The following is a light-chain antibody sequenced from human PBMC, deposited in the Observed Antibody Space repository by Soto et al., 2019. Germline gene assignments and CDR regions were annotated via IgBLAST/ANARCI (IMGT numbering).Light chain of an antibody. CDR2: EVT. J-gene: IGLJ2*01. CDR1: SSDVGGYNY. Sequence: QSALTQPPSASGSPGQSVTISCTGTSSDVGGYNYVSWYQHHPGIAPKLIIYEVTERPSGVPDRFSVSKSGNTASLTVSGLQAEDEADYYCSSYAGSNNLVFGGGTKLTVL. CDR3: SSYAGSNNLV. V-gene: IGLV2-8*01.